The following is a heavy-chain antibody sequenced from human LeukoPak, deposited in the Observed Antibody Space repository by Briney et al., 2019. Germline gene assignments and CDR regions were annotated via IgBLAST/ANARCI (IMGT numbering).Heavy chain of an antibody. Sequence: PSETLSLTCTVSGGSISSYYWSWIRQPPGKGLEWIGYIYYSGSTNYNPSLKSRVTISVDTSKNQFSLKLSSVTAADTAVYYCAREPESGSYNGYWGQGTLVTVSS. J-gene: IGHJ4*02. CDR1: GGSISSYY. CDR3: AREPESGSYNGY. CDR2: IYYSGST. D-gene: IGHD3-10*01. V-gene: IGHV4-59*01.